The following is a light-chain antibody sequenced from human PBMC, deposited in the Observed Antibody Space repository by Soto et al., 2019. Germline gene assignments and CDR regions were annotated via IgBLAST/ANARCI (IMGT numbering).Light chain of an antibody. CDR2: GAS. J-gene: IGKJ5*01. CDR3: QHYVTSSIT. V-gene: IGKV3-20*01. Sequence: EIVLTQSPGTLSLSPGERATLSFRAIQSVSSSYLAWYQQKPGQAPRLLIYGASSRATGTPDRISGGGSGTDFTLTISRLEPEDFAVYYCQHYVTSSITFGRGTRLEIK. CDR1: QSVSSSY.